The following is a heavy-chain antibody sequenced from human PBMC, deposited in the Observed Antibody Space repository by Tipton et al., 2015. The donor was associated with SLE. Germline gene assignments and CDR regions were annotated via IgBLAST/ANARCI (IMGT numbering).Heavy chain of an antibody. D-gene: IGHD3-3*01. CDR2: IDHSGGT. Sequence: TLSLTCAVYGGSLNGHYWNWIRQPPGKGLEWIGEIDHSGGTNYNPSLKSRVTISVDTSKIQFSLKLSSVTAADTAVYYCARGRLLEWLSTYYYYYGMDVWGHGTTVTVSS. CDR1: GGSLNGHY. CDR3: ARGRLLEWLSTYYYYYGMDV. V-gene: IGHV4-34*01. J-gene: IGHJ6*02.